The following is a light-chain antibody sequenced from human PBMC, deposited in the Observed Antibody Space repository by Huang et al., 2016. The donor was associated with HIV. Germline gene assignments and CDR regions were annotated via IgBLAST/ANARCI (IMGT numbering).Light chain of an antibody. J-gene: IGKJ1*01. CDR2: AAS. CDR1: QGIRDD. V-gene: IGKV1-6*01. CDR3: LQDYNFPWT. Sequence: AILMTQSPSSLSASVGDRVTITCRASQGIRDDLGWYQQKPGKAPMLLIYAASRLQSGVPSRFSGSGSGTHFTLTISSLQPEDVATYYCLQDYNFPWTFGQGTKVEIK.